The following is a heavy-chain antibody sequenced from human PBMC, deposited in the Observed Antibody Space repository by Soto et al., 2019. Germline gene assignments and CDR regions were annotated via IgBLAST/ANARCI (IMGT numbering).Heavy chain of an antibody. CDR2: ISYDGSNK. V-gene: IGHV3-30-3*01. Sequence: PGGSLRLSCAASGFTFSSYAMHWVRQAPGKGLEWVAVISYDGSNKYYADSVKGRFTISRDNSKNTLYLQMNSLRAEDTAVYYCAREYYDFWSSYDYYYYGMDVWGQGTTVTVSS. CDR1: GFTFSSYA. CDR3: AREYYDFWSSYDYYYYGMDV. D-gene: IGHD3-3*01. J-gene: IGHJ6*02.